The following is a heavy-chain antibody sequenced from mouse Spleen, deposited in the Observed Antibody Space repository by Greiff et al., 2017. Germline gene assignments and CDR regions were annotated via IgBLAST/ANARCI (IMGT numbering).Heavy chain of an antibody. J-gene: IGHJ4*01. V-gene: IGHV1-62-2*01. CDR3: ARHEENYYGSSYQAMDY. CDR1: GYTFTEYT. Sequence: SGAELVKPGASVKLSCKASGYTFTEYTIHWVKQRSGQGLEWIGWFYPGSGSIKYNEKFKDKATLTADKSSSTVYMELSRLTSEDSAVYFCARHEENYYGSSYQAMDYWGQGTSVTVSS. CDR2: FYPGSGSI. D-gene: IGHD1-1*01.